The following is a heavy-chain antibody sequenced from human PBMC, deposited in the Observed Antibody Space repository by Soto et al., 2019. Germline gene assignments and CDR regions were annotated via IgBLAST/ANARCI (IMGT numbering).Heavy chain of an antibody. Sequence: ASVKVSCKTSGYTFSTCDIHWVRQAPGQGLEWMGWMNPNTGKAGFAQKFQGRVTMTRDTSLGTAYMDLSGLTSEDTAVYYCARRKERSGPHFFDHQGQRSRLTFST. V-gene: IGHV1-8*01. CDR1: GYTFSTCD. CDR2: MNPNTGKA. CDR3: ARRKERSGPHFFDH. J-gene: IGHJ4*02. D-gene: IGHD3-3*02.